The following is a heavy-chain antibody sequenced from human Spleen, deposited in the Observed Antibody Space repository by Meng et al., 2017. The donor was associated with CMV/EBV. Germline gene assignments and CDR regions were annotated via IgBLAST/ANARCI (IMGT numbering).Heavy chain of an antibody. CDR2: ISGYNGNT. V-gene: IGHV1-18*01. Sequence: AAGSTFSSSAIGWVRHAPRQGLEWMGWISGYNGNTSCAQKLQGRVTMTTDTSTSTAYMELRSLRSDDTAVYYCARDLDNTVAGTIGYWGQGTLVTVSS. CDR1: GSTFSSSA. J-gene: IGHJ4*02. D-gene: IGHD4-23*01. CDR3: ARDLDNTVAGTIGY.